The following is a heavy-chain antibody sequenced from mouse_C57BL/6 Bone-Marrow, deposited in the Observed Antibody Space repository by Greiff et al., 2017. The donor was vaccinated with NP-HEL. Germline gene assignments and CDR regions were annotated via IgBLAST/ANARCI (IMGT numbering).Heavy chain of an antibody. CDR3: ARGGVSDY. CDR1: GYAFTNYL. D-gene: IGHD6-2*01. Sequence: QVQLKESGAELVRPGTSVKVSCKASGYAFTNYLIEWVKQRPGQGLEWIGVINPGSGGTNYNEKFKGKATLTADKSSSTAYMQLSSLTSEDSAVYFCARGGVSDYWGQGTTLTVSS. J-gene: IGHJ2*01. V-gene: IGHV1-54*01. CDR2: INPGSGGT.